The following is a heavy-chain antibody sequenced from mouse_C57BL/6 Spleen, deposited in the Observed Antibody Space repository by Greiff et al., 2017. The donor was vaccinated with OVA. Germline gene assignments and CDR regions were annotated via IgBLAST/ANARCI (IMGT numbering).Heavy chain of an antibody. V-gene: IGHV1-53*01. D-gene: IGHD1-1*01. CDR1: GYTFTSYW. CDR3: ARPYYYVSSWYFDV. CDR2: INPSNGGT. Sequence: QVQLKQPGPELVKPGASVKLSCKASGYTFTSYWMHWVKQRHGKGLEWIGNINPSNGGTNYNEKFKSKATLTVDKSSSTVYMQLSRLTSEDSAVYYCARPYYYVSSWYFDVWGTGTTVTVSS. J-gene: IGHJ1*03.